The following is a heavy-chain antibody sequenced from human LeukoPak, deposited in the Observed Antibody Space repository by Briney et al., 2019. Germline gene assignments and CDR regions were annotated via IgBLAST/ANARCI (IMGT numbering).Heavy chain of an antibody. CDR3: AKDRPNYYGSNGHYYKLNGDC. CDR1: GVTSSSYA. J-gene: IGHJ4*02. CDR2: ITSSGAAT. D-gene: IGHD3-22*01. V-gene: IGHV3-23*01. Sequence: VGSLRLSCAASGVTSSSYAMSSVRQAPGKGREWVSSITSSGAATYYTDSVKGRFTTYRDNSDNTMYLQMNSLRAEDTAVYYCAKDRPNYYGSNGHYYKLNGDCWGQGTLVTVSS.